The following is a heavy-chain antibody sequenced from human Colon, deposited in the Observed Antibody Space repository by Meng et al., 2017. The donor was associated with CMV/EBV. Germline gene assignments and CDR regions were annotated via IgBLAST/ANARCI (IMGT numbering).Heavy chain of an antibody. CDR2: ITSRGTTI. V-gene: IGHV3-11*04. J-gene: IGHJ6*02. CDR3: AKTTVPYYYCGMDV. D-gene: IGHD1-7*01. Sequence: GGSLRLSCAASGFTFSEHYMSWIRQAPGKGLEWVSYITSRGTTIYYADSVKGRFTISRDNAKNSLFLQMNNLRVEDTAVYYCAKTTVPYYYCGMDVWGQGTTVTVSS. CDR1: GFTFSEHY.